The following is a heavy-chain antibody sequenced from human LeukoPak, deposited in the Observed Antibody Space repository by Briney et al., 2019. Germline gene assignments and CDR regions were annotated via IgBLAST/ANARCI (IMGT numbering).Heavy chain of an antibody. Sequence: GGSLRLSCAASGFTFSSYSMNWGRQAPGKGLEWLSYISSGSGTIYYADFVKGRFTISRDNAKNSVYLQMNSLRDEDTAVYYCARGGNIDYWGQGTLVTVSS. V-gene: IGHV3-48*02. CDR1: GFTFSSYS. CDR3: ARGGNIDY. J-gene: IGHJ4*02. D-gene: IGHD3-10*01. CDR2: ISSGSGTI.